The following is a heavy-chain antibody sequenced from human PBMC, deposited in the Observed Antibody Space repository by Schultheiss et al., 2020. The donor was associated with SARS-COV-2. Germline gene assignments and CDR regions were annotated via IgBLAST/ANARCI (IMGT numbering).Heavy chain of an antibody. CDR3: ARDDSSGYYYGKIDY. D-gene: IGHD3-22*01. CDR1: GFSFSDYW. J-gene: IGHJ4*02. CDR2: ISGSGGST. V-gene: IGHV3-11*04. Sequence: GGSLRLSCAASGFSFSDYWMHWVRQVPGKGLEWVSGISGSGGSTYYADSVKGRFTISRDNAKSSLYLQMNSLRAEDTAVYYCARDDSSGYYYGKIDYWGQGTLVTVSS.